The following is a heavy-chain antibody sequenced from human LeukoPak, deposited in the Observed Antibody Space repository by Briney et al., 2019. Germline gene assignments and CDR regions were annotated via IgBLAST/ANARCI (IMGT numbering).Heavy chain of an antibody. CDR3: ARHAPSSGWFVLRYFDY. Sequence: SETLSLTCAVYGGSFSGYYWSWIRQPPGKGLEWIGEINHSGSTNYNPSLKSRATISVDTSKNQFSLKLSSVTAADTAVYYCARHAPSSGWFVLRYFDYWGQGTLVTVSS. D-gene: IGHD6-19*01. J-gene: IGHJ4*02. V-gene: IGHV4-34*01. CDR2: INHSGST. CDR1: GGSFSGYY.